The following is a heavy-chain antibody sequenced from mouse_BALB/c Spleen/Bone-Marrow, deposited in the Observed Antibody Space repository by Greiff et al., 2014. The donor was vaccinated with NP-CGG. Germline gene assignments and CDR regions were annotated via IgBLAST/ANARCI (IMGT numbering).Heavy chain of an antibody. Sequence: VQLKESGGGLVQPGGSRKLSCAASGFTFSSFGMHWVRQAPEKGLEWVAYISSGSSTTYYADTVKGRFTISRDNPKNTLFLQMTSLRSEDTAMYYCARDVPLYDVGYFDYWGQGTTLTVSS. CDR2: ISSGSSTT. CDR3: ARDVPLYDVGYFDY. V-gene: IGHV5-17*02. D-gene: IGHD2-14*01. J-gene: IGHJ2*01. CDR1: GFTFSSFG.